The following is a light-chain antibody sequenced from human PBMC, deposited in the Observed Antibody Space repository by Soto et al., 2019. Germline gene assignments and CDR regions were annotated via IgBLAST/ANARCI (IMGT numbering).Light chain of an antibody. CDR1: QSISNY. CDR2: AAS. CDR3: QQSYSTPRT. V-gene: IGKV1-39*01. J-gene: IGKJ1*01. Sequence: DIQMTQSPSSLSASVGDRVTITCRASQSISNYLNWYQQKPGKAPKLLMYAASSLQSGVPSRFSGTGSGTDFTLTISSLQPDDFATYYCQQSYSTPRTCGQGTKVEI.